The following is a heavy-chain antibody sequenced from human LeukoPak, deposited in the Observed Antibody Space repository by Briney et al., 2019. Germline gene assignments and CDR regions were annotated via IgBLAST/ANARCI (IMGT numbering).Heavy chain of an antibody. J-gene: IGHJ4*02. CDR1: GGSISSYY. CDR3: ARGMRVSSGWYYFHY. D-gene: IGHD6-13*01. CDR2: IYASGST. Sequence: SETLSLTCTVSGGSISSYYWSWIRQPAGKGLEWIGRIYASGSTNYNPSLKSRVTMSVDTSKNQFSLNLSSVIAADTAVYYCARGMRVSSGWYYFHYWGQGTLVTVSS. V-gene: IGHV4-4*07.